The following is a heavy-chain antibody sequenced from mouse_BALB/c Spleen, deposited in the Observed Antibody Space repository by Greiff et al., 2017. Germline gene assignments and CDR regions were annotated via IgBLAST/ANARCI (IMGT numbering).Heavy chain of an antibody. Sequence: VHVKQSGPELVKPGASVKISCKASGYSFTGYYMHWVKQSHGNSLDRIGYIYPYNGVSSYNQKFKGKATLTVDKSSSTAYMELRSLTSEDSAVYYCERYGYDPSWFAYWGQGTLVTVSA. CDR2: IYPYNGVS. V-gene: IGHV1-31*01. CDR3: ERYGYDPSWFAY. CDR1: GYSFTGYY. D-gene: IGHD1-2*01. J-gene: IGHJ3*01.